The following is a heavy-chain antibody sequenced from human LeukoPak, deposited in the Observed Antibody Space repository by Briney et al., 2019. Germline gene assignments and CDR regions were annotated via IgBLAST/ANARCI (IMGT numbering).Heavy chain of an antibody. CDR2: IRYSGNT. Sequence: PSETLSLTCTVSGGSINRSSYYWGWIRQPPGKGLEWIGSIRYSGNTNYNPSLKSRVTISVDTSKNQFSLRLSSVTAADTAVYYCATFNYWGQGTLVTVSS. CDR1: GGSINRSSYY. V-gene: IGHV4-39*01. J-gene: IGHJ4*02. D-gene: IGHD3-16*01. CDR3: ATFNY.